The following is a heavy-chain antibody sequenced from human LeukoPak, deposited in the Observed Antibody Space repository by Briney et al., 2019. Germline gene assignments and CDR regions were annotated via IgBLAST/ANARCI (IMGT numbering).Heavy chain of an antibody. CDR1: GGSFSGYY. Sequence: SETLSLTCAVYGGSFSGYYWSWLRQPPGKGLEWIGEINHSGSTNYNPSLKSRVTMSVDTSKNQFSLTLGSPTSADTALYYCARSRIKLIVVDNYYYQYMGVWGKGTTVTVSS. D-gene: IGHD3-22*01. J-gene: IGHJ6*03. V-gene: IGHV4-34*01. CDR3: ARSRIKLIVVDNYYYQYMGV. CDR2: INHSGST.